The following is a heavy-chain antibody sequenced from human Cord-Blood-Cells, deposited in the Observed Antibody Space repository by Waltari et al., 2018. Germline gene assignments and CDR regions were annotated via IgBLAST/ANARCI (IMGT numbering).Heavy chain of an antibody. D-gene: IGHD2-2*01. CDR2: IIPIFGTA. CDR1: GGTFSSYA. CDR3: ARPSQYCSSTSCYAFDI. Sequence: QVQLVQSGAEVKKPGSSVKVSYKASGGTFSSYAISWVRPAPGQGLEWMGGIIPIFGTANYAQKFQGRVTITADESTSTAYMELSSLRSEDTAVYYCARPSQYCSSTSCYAFDIWGQGTMVTVSS. J-gene: IGHJ3*02. V-gene: IGHV1-69*01.